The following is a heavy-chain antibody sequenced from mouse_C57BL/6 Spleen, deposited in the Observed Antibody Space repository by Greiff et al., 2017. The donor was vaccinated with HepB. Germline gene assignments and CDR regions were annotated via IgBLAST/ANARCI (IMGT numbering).Heavy chain of an antibody. CDR2: ISNGGGST. CDR3: ARQDYGYHYAMDY. Sequence: DVMLVESGGGLVQPGGSLKLSCAASGFTFSDYYMYWVRQTPEKRLEWVAYISNGGGSTYYPDTVKGRFTISRDNAKNTLYLQMSRLKSEDTAMYYCARQDYGYHYAMDYWGQGTSVTVSS. J-gene: IGHJ4*01. D-gene: IGHD2-2*01. V-gene: IGHV5-12*01. CDR1: GFTFSDYY.